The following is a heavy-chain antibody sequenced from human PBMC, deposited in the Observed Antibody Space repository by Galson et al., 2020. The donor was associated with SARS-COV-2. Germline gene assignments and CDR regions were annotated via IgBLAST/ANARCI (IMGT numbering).Heavy chain of an antibody. CDR1: GFTFSSYG. D-gene: IGHD3-10*01. J-gene: IGHJ6*02. CDR3: AKDITMVRGVERRYYGMDV. Sequence: GGSLRLSCAASGFTFSSYGMHWVRQAPGKGLEWVAVISYDGSNKYYADSVKGRFTISRDNSKNTLYLQMNSLRAEDTAVYYCAKDITMVRGVERRYYGMDVWGQGTTVTVSS. CDR2: ISYDGSNK. V-gene: IGHV3-30*18.